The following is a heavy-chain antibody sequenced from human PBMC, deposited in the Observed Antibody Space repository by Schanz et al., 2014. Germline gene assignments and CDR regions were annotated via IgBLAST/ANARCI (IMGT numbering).Heavy chain of an antibody. CDR3: AKGMGYCSGGTCYDYYYYGLDV. D-gene: IGHD2-15*01. J-gene: IGHJ6*02. Sequence: VQLVESGGGLVQPGGSLRLSCAASGFTFRSYAMSWVRQAPGKGLEWVSALSGSGGSTYYADSVKGRFTISRDNSENTLYLQMNSLSADDTAVFYCAKGMGYCSGGTCYDYYYYGLDVWGQGTTVTVSS. CDR1: GFTFRSYA. V-gene: IGHV3-23*04. CDR2: LSGSGGST.